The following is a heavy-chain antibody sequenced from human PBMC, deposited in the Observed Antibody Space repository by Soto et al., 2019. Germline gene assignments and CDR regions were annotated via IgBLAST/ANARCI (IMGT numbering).Heavy chain of an antibody. D-gene: IGHD2-15*01. CDR1: GFTFSTYA. CDR2: ISGSGGTT. CDR3: ARVSVAASNWYFDL. V-gene: IGHV3-23*01. J-gene: IGHJ2*01. Sequence: GGSLRLSCAASGFTFSTYAMSWVRQAPGKGPEWVSAISGSGGTTYYADSVKGRFTLSRDNSKNSLYLQMNSLRAEDTAVYYCARVSVAASNWYFDLWGRGTLVTVSS.